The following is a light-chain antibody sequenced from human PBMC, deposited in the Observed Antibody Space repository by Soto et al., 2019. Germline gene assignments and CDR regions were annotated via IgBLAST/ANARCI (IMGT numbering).Light chain of an antibody. CDR2: NNN. V-gene: IGLV1-44*01. CDR3: AAWDGSLNGVV. CDR1: SSNIGTNA. Sequence: QSVLTQPPSASGTPGQRVTISCSGSSSNIGTNAVNWYQQLPGTAPKLLIYNNNQRPSGVPERFSGSKSCTSASLAISGLQSEDEADYYCAAWDGSLNGVVFGEGTKLTVL. J-gene: IGLJ2*01.